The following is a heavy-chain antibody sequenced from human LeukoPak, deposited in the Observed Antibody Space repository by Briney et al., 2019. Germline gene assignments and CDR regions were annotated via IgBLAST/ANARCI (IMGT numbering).Heavy chain of an antibody. J-gene: IGHJ4*02. V-gene: IGHV3-74*01. Sequence: PGGSLRLSCAASGFIFNTYWMHWVRQAPGKGPVWVSRSNRDGSSTIYADSVKGRFTISRDNSKNTVYLQMNSLRAEDTAVYYCAKEPRVATIEIFDYWGQGTLVTVSS. CDR3: AKEPRVATIEIFDY. D-gene: IGHD5-12*01. CDR1: GFIFNTYW. CDR2: SNRDGSST.